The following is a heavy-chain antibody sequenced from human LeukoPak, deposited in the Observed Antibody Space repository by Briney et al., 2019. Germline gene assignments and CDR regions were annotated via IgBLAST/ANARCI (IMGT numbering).Heavy chain of an antibody. CDR1: GFPFSSYS. CDR3: ARDSDSSGYCDY. Sequence: GGSLRLSCAASGFPFSSYSMNWVRQAPGKGLEWVSSISSSSSYIYYADSVKGRFTISGDNAKNSLYLQMNSLRAEDTAVYYCARDSDSSGYCDYWGQGTLVTVSS. D-gene: IGHD3-22*01. V-gene: IGHV3-21*01. J-gene: IGHJ4*02. CDR2: ISSSSSYI.